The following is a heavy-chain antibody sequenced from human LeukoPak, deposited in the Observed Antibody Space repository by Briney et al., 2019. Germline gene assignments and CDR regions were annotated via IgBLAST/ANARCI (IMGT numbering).Heavy chain of an antibody. V-gene: IGHV3-30-3*01. J-gene: IGHJ5*02. Sequence: GRSLRLSCAASGFTFSSYAMHWVRQAPGKGLEWVAVISYDGSNKYYADSVKGRFTISRDNSKNTLYLQMNSLRAEDTAVYYCASLASTEPVEMATDPWGQGTLVTVSS. CDR3: ASLASTEPVEMATDP. CDR1: GFTFSSYA. CDR2: ISYDGSNK. D-gene: IGHD5-24*01.